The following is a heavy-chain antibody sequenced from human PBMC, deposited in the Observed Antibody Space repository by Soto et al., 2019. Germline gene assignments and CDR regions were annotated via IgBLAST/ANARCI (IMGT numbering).Heavy chain of an antibody. Sequence: EVQLVESGGGLGQPGGSLRLSCAASGFTFSSYSMYWVRQAPGKGLEWVSNISSSGATIYYADSVKGRFTISRDNAKNSLYLQMNSLIAEDTAVYFCARENDFWSGYVFDYWGQGTLVTVSS. CDR2: ISSSGATI. CDR1: GFTFSSYS. V-gene: IGHV3-48*01. CDR3: ARENDFWSGYVFDY. J-gene: IGHJ4*02. D-gene: IGHD3-3*01.